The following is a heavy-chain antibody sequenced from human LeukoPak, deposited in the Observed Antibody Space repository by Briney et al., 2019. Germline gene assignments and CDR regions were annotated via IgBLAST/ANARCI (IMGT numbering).Heavy chain of an antibody. Sequence: GGSLRLSCAASGFTVSSNYMSWVRQAPGKGLEWVSVIYSGGNTYYADSVKGRFTISRYNSKNTLYLQMNSLRAEDTAVYYCARVSSSWTYYFDCWGQGTLVTVSS. CDR2: IYSGGNT. CDR3: ARVSSSWTYYFDC. V-gene: IGHV3-66*01. D-gene: IGHD6-13*01. J-gene: IGHJ4*02. CDR1: GFTVSSNY.